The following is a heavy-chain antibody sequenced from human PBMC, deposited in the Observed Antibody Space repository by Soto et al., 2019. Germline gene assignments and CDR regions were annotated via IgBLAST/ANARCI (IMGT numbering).Heavy chain of an antibody. V-gene: IGHV4-59*04. J-gene: IGHJ5*01. CDR1: VGSFNPYS. CDR2: VYYNENN. CDR3: ARREHCYGSPGWFDS. D-gene: IGHD2-2*01. Sequence: EALTLSCTASVGSFNPYSWGWIRQPAVEVLEWVVPVYYNENNYYNPSLRSRVTISVDTSQNKFSLNLRSVTAEDTAVYFCARREHCYGSPGWFDSWGQGTLVTVSS.